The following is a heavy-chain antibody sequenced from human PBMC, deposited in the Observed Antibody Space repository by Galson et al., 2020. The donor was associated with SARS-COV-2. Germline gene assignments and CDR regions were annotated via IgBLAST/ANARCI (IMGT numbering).Heavy chain of an antibody. Sequence: TGGSLRLSCAASGFTFNNAWMSWVRQAPGKGLEWVGRIKSKTDGGTTDYAAPVKGRFTISRDDSKNTLYLQLNSLKTEDTAVYYCTTDLGPYDYDSSGHPDDYWGQGTLVTVSS. V-gene: IGHV3-15*01. CDR3: TTDLGPYDYDSSGHPDDY. CDR1: GFTFNNAW. D-gene: IGHD3-22*01. CDR2: IKSKTDGGTT. J-gene: IGHJ4*02.